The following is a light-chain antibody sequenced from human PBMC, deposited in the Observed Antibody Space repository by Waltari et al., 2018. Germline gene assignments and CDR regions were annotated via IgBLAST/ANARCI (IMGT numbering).Light chain of an antibody. CDR3: QQSYSAPFT. J-gene: IGKJ5*01. CDR2: DAS. Sequence: DIQMTQSPSSLSASVGARVTLTFRASRGIDAFLNWYQQQPGKAPKLLIYDASTLQRGVPPRFSGTRIGTDFSLTISDLQPEDFATYFCQQSYSAPFTFGRGTRLE. CDR1: RGIDAF. V-gene: IGKV1-39*01.